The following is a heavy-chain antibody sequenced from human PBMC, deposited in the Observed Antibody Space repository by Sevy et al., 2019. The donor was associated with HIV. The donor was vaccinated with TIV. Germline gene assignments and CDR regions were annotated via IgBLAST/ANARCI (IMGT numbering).Heavy chain of an antibody. V-gene: IGHV3-23*01. CDR1: GFTFSKYS. Sequence: GGSLRLACAASGFTFSKYSMSWVRQPPGKGLEWVSNLSFGCGEINYADYVKGRFTISRDNSKSSVYLQMNNLRPEDTAMYYCAREGCTKPHDYWGQGTLVTVSS. CDR2: LSFGCGEI. J-gene: IGHJ4*02. D-gene: IGHD2-8*01. CDR3: AREGCTKPHDY.